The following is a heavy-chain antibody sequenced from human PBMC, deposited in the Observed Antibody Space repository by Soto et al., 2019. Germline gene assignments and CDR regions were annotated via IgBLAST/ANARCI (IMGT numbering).Heavy chain of an antibody. CDR2: IYYSGST. Sequence: SETLSLTCTVSGGSISSYYWSWIRQPPGKGLEWIGYIYYSGSTNYNPSLKSRVTISVDTSKNQFSLKLSSVTAADTAVYYCARHREGYCTNGVCPPYDYWGQGTLVTVS. CDR3: ARHREGYCTNGVCPPYDY. J-gene: IGHJ4*02. D-gene: IGHD2-8*01. V-gene: IGHV4-59*08. CDR1: GGSISSYY.